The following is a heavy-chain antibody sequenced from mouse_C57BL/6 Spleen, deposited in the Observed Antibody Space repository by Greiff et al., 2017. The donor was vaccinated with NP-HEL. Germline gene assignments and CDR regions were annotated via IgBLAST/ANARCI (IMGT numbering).Heavy chain of an antibody. J-gene: IGHJ1*03. V-gene: IGHV1-82*01. CDR3: ARYYYGSSSYWYFDV. D-gene: IGHD1-1*01. Sequence: QVQLQQSGPELVKPGASVKISCKASGYAFSSSWMNWVKQRPGKGLEWIGRLYPGDGDTNYNGKFKGKATLTADKSSSTAYMQLSSLTSEDSAVYFCARYYYGSSSYWYFDVWGTGTTVTVSS. CDR2: LYPGDGDT. CDR1: GYAFSSSW.